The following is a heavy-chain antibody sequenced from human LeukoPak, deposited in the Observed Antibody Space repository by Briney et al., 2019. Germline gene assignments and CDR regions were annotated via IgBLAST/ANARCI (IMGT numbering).Heavy chain of an antibody. CDR2: IIPIFGTA. Sequence: SVKVSCKASGGTFISYAISWVRQAPGQGLEWMGGIIPIFGTANYAQKFQGRVTITADESTSTAYMELSSLRSEDTAVYYCARNTPYYYDSTWGINWFTPGAREPWSPSPQ. D-gene: IGHD3-22*01. V-gene: IGHV1-69*13. CDR3: ARNTPYYYDSTWGINWFTP. CDR1: GGTFISYA. J-gene: IGHJ5*02.